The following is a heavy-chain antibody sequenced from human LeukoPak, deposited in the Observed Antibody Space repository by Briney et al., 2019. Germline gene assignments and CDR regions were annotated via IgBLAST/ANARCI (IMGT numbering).Heavy chain of an antibody. CDR3: AKGGYIGYNGLFDM. J-gene: IGHJ3*02. Sequence: PGGSLRLSCVGSGFTFSPYIVSWVRQAPGKGLQWVSGKRSGGTEPYYADSVRGRFTISRDDSRNMVYLQMNSLRAEDTATYYCAKGGYIGYNGLFDMWGQGTMVIVSS. D-gene: IGHD1-1*01. CDR2: KRSGGTEP. V-gene: IGHV3-23*01. CDR1: GFTFSPYI.